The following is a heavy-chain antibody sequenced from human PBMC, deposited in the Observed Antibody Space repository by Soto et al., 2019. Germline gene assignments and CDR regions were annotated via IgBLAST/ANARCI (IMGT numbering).Heavy chain of an antibody. CDR2: IYRTGST. J-gene: IGHJ4*02. CDR3: ASRDPGTSVDY. CDR1: GGSFTSNNW. Sequence: SETLSLTCAVSGGSFTSNNWWTWVRQPPGQGLEWIGEIYRTGSTNYSPSLKSRVTISLDKSENQFSLKVTSLTAADTAVYYCASRDPGTSVDYWGQGTLVTVSS. V-gene: IGHV4-4*02. D-gene: IGHD1-7*01.